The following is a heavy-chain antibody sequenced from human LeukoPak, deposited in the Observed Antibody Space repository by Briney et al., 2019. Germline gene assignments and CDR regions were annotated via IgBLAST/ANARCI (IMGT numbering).Heavy chain of an antibody. Sequence: SETLSLTCTVSGGSISSYYWSWIRQPAGKGLEWIGRIYTSGSTNYNPSLKSRVTMSVDTSKNQFSLKLSSVTAADTAVYYCARVIVGATFYYYYYMDVWGKGTTVTVSS. CDR2: IYTSGST. D-gene: IGHD1-26*01. CDR3: ARVIVGATFYYYYYMDV. J-gene: IGHJ6*03. V-gene: IGHV4-4*07. CDR1: GGSISSYY.